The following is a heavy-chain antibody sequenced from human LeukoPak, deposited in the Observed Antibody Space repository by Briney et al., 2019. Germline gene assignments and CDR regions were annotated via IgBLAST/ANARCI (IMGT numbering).Heavy chain of an antibody. CDR1: GFTFSSYG. V-gene: IGHV3-30*02. CDR2: IRYDGSNK. CDR3: ATDRPEGSSWFS. J-gene: IGHJ4*02. D-gene: IGHD6-13*01. Sequence: GGSLRLSCAASGFTFSSYGMHWVRQAPGKGLEWVAFIRYDGSNKYYADSVKGRFTISRDNSKNTLYLQMNSLRAEDTAVYYCATDRPEGSSWFSWGQGTLVTVSS.